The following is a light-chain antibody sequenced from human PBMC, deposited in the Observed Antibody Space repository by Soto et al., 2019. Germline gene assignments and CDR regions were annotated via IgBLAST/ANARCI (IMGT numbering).Light chain of an antibody. Sequence: EIVLTQSPGTLSLSPGERATLSCKTSETVSSSYVAWYQQKPGLAPRLLIHDSSTRASGIPDRFSGSKSGTDHTLTIRGLEPEDVAVYYCQQYGNSPITFGQGTRLEIK. CDR2: DSS. CDR1: ETVSSSY. J-gene: IGKJ5*01. CDR3: QQYGNSPIT. V-gene: IGKV3D-20*01.